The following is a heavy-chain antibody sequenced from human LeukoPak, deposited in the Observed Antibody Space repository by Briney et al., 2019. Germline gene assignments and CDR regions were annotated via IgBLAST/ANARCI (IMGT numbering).Heavy chain of an antibody. CDR2: ISGSGAMT. V-gene: IGHV3-23*01. CDR1: GFTLSNHA. J-gene: IGHJ6*03. D-gene: IGHD1-1*01. CDR3: AKDSGMGGAIDYYYYYMDV. Sequence: GGSLRLSCAASGFTLSNHAMIWVRQAPGKGLEWVSSISGSGAMTYYADSVKGRFTISRDNAKNSLYLQMNSLRAEDTALYYCAKDSGMGGAIDYYYYYMDVWGKGTTVTVSS.